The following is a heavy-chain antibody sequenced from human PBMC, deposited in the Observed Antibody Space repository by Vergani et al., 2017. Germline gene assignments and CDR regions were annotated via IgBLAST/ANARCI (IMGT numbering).Heavy chain of an antibody. CDR3: ARDQDPSYYFDY. CDR2: IWYDGSNK. V-gene: IGHV3-33*01. CDR1: GFTFSSYG. Sequence: QVQLVESGGGVVQPGRSLRLSCAASGFTFSSYGMHWVRQAPGKGLEWVAVIWYDGSNKYYADSVKGRFTISRDNSKNTLYLQMNSLRAEDTDVYYCARDQDPSYYFDYWGQGTLVTVSS. J-gene: IGHJ4*02.